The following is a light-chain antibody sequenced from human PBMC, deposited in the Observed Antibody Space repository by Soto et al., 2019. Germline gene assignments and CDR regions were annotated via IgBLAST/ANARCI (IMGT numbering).Light chain of an antibody. J-gene: IGLJ3*02. CDR2: EVS. CDR1: SSDVGAYNY. CDR3: SSYTSGSTWV. V-gene: IGLV2-14*01. Sequence: QSALTQPASVSGSPGQSITISCTGTSSDVGAYNYVSWYQQHPGKAPKLMIYEVSNRPSGVSNRFSGSKSVNTASLTISGLQAEDEGDYYCSSYTSGSTWVFGGGTKVTVL.